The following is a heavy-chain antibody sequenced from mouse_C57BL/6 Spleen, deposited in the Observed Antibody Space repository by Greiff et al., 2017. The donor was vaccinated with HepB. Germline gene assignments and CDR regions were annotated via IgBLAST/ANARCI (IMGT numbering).Heavy chain of an antibody. J-gene: IGHJ4*01. Sequence: VQLQQSGPELVKPGASVKISCKASGYTFTDYYMNWVKQSHGKSLEWIGDINPKNGGTTYNEKFKGKATLTVDKSSSTAYMELRSLTSEDSAVYYCARYRANDDYLYAMDYWGQGTSVTVSS. CDR2: INPKNGGT. D-gene: IGHD2-4*01. CDR3: ARYRANDDYLYAMDY. V-gene: IGHV1-26*01. CDR1: GYTFTDYY.